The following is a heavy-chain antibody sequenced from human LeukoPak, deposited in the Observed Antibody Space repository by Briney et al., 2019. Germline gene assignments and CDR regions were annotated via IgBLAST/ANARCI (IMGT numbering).Heavy chain of an antibody. V-gene: IGHV1-46*01. Sequence: ASVKVSCKASAYTFSSYLMHWVRQAPGQGLECMGIIDPSGGSTDYAQKFQGRITMTRDASTSTVYMELSSLRSEDTAIYYCARDLGLRGVTNWFDPWGQGTLVTVSS. CDR2: IDPSGGST. J-gene: IGHJ5*02. CDR3: ARDLGLRGVTNWFDP. CDR1: AYTFSSYL. D-gene: IGHD3-10*01.